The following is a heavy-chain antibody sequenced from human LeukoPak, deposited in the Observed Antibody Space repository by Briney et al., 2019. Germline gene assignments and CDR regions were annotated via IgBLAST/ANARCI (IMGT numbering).Heavy chain of an antibody. CDR1: GGSFSTYY. J-gene: IGHJ4*03. CDR3: ARGPTISETGYFDY. CDR2: INHRGDT. Sequence: SETLSPTCAVYGGSFSTYYWSWIRQSPGKGLEWIAEINHRGDTNYNPSVKSRVTISVDTSKNQFSLKVSSLTAADTAVYYCARGPTISETGYFDYWGQGTLVTVSS. V-gene: IGHV4-34*01. D-gene: IGHD1-1*01.